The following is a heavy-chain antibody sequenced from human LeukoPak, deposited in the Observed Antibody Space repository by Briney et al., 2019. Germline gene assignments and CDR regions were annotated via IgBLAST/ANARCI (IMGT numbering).Heavy chain of an antibody. D-gene: IGHD3-10*01. Sequence: GESLKISCKGSGSRFTCYRIGWGRPMPGKGLGWMGIIYPGDSDTRYRPSFQGQVTISADKSISTAYLQWSSLKASDTAMYYCARLWFGEYDAFDIWGQGTMVTVSS. CDR2: IYPGDSDT. CDR1: GSRFTCYR. J-gene: IGHJ3*02. CDR3: ARLWFGEYDAFDI. V-gene: IGHV5-51*01.